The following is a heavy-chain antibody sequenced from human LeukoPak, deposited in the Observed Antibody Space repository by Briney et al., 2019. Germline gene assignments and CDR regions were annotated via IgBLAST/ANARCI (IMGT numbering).Heavy chain of an antibody. D-gene: IGHD3-16*02. Sequence: SETLSLTCAVSGRSLSSFHWSWIRQPPGKGLEWIGYIYHGENTMYNPSLKSRVTVSVDTSQNQFSLRLTSVTAADTAIYYCTRENLSEGLHFEHWGRGLLVSVSS. CDR1: GRSLSSFH. J-gene: IGHJ4*02. CDR2: IYHGENT. V-gene: IGHV4-59*12. CDR3: TRENLSEGLHFEH.